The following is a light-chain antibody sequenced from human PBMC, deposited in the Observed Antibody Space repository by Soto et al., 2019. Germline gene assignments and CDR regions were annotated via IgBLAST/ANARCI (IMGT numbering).Light chain of an antibody. CDR3: QQYENLPLT. Sequence: DIQMTQSPSSLSASVGDRVTITCQASQNINNYLNWYQQKPGRAPKLLIYDASNLERGVPSRFSGSGAGTEYSLTISSLQPEDNGTYYCQQYENLPLTFGGGTKVDIK. CDR2: DAS. J-gene: IGKJ4*01. CDR1: QNINNY. V-gene: IGKV1-33*01.